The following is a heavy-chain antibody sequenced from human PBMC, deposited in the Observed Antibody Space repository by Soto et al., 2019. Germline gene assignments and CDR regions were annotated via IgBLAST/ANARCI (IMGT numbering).Heavy chain of an antibody. CDR3: ARGYSSGWYGELDP. D-gene: IGHD6-19*01. Sequence: PSETLSLTCTVSDGSISTYCWSWIRQPPGKGLEWIGYISYSGSTSYNPSLKSRVTISVDTSKNQISLKLSSVTAADTAVYYCARGYSSGWYGELDPWGQGTLVTVSS. CDR1: DGSISTYC. CDR2: ISYSGST. J-gene: IGHJ5*02. V-gene: IGHV4-59*01.